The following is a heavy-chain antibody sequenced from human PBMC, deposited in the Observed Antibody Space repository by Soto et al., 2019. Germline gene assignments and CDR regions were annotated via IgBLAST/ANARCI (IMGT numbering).Heavy chain of an antibody. V-gene: IGHV1-18*01. CDR3: GRDEDSWDPRLLDY. CDR1: GHTSRNNG. CDR2: INANNGAP. J-gene: IGHJ4*02. D-gene: IGHD1-26*01. Sequence: QVRLVQSGAEVGQPGASVKVSCKASGHTSRNNGIIWVRQAHGQGLEWMGFINANNGAPNYARKFRGRLTLTTETVTRKVDMELGGLGSEEKAVYYCGRDEDSWDPRLLDYWGQGTMVTVSS.